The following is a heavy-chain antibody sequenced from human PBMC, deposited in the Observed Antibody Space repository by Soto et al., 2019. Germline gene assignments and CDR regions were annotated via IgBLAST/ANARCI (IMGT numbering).Heavy chain of an antibody. CDR2: ITSSDNT. J-gene: IGHJ4*02. Sequence: EVQLLESGGGLVQPGGSLRLSCAASGFTFSSYAMTWVRQAPGKGLEWVSSITSSDNTYYADSVKGRFTISRDKSKNTLYLQMNSLRAEDTAVYSCARYTSTWGIHWGQGTLVTVSS. CDR3: ARYTSTWGIH. V-gene: IGHV3-23*01. D-gene: IGHD6-13*01. CDR1: GFTFSSYA.